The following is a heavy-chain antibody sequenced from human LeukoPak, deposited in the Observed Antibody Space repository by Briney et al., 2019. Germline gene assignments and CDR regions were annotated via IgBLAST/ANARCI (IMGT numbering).Heavy chain of an antibody. J-gene: IGHJ6*03. Sequence: ASVKVSCKASGYTFTGYYMHWVRQAPGQGLEWMGRINPNSGGTNYAQKFQGRVTMTRDTSISTAYMELSRLRSDDTAVYYCAREYGSGSQMHYYYYMDVWGKGTTVTVSS. V-gene: IGHV1-2*06. CDR3: AREYGSGSQMHYYYYMDV. CDR2: INPNSGGT. D-gene: IGHD3-10*01. CDR1: GYTFTGYY.